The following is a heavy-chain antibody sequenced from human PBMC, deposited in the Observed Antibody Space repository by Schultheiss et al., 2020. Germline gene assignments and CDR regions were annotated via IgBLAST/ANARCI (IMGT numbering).Heavy chain of an antibody. CDR1: GGSISSGGYY. Sequence: SETLSLTCTVSGGSISSGGYYWSWIRQHPGKGLEWIGYIYYSGSTYYNPSLKSRVTISVDTSKNQFSLKLSSVTAADTAVYYCARQYYYGSGSYFDYWGQGTLVTVAS. V-gene: IGHV4-31*03. J-gene: IGHJ4*02. D-gene: IGHD3-10*01. CDR3: ARQYYYGSGSYFDY. CDR2: IYYSGST.